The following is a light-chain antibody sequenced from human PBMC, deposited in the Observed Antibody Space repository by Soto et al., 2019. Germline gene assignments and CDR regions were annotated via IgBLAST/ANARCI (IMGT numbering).Light chain of an antibody. Sequence: EIFLSQSPATLSLSRWERATLSCRARQSVSSYLAWYQQKPGQAPRLLIYDASNRATGIPARFSGSGSGTDFTLTISSLEPEDFAVYYCQQRSNWPITFGQGTRLEIK. CDR3: QQRSNWPIT. V-gene: IGKV3-11*01. CDR2: DAS. J-gene: IGKJ5*01. CDR1: QSVSSY.